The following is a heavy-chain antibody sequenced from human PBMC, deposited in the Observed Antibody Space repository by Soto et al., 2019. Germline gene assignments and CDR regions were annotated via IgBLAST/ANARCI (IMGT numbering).Heavy chain of an antibody. CDR2: TYYSGST. J-gene: IGHJ4*02. D-gene: IGHD3-10*01. Sequence: QVQLQESGPGLVKPSQTLSLTCTVSGGSISSGDYYWSWIRQPPGKGLEWIGYTYYSGSTFYNPSLKSRVTIAVDTSKNQFSLKLSSVAAADTAVYYCARAQGSGFLVSWGQGTLVTVSS. V-gene: IGHV4-30-4*01. CDR3: ARAQGSGFLVS. CDR1: GGSISSGDYY.